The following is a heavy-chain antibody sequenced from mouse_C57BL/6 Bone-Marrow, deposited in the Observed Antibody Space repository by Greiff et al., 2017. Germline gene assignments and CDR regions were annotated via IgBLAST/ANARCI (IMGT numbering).Heavy chain of an antibody. CDR3: ARHAYSNSPPYFGY. Sequence: EVKLMESGGGLVKPGGSLKLSCAASGFTFSSYTMSWVRQTPEKRLEWVATISGGGGNTYYPDSVKGRFTISRDNAKNTLYLQMSSLRSEDTALYYCARHAYSNSPPYFGYWGQGTTLTVSS. V-gene: IGHV5-9*01. CDR1: GFTFSSYT. D-gene: IGHD2-5*01. J-gene: IGHJ2*01. CDR2: ISGGGGNT.